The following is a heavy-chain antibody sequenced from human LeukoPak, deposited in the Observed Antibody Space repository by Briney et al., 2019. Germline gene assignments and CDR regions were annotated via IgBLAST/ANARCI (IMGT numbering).Heavy chain of an antibody. CDR3: ATYLRQTKFDC. D-gene: IGHD2-2*02. J-gene: IGHJ4*02. CDR2: ISSTGNNI. CDR1: GYTFSSYN. V-gene: IGHV3-48*01. Sequence: PGGALRLSCAASGYTFSSYNMNWVRQAPGMGLERVSFISSTGNNIYYADYVKGRFTISKDNATNSLYLHMNSLRADDTAVYYCATYLRQTKFDCWGQGTLVTVSS.